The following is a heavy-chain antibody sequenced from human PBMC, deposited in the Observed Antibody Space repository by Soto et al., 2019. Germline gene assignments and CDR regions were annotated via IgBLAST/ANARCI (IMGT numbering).Heavy chain of an antibody. CDR2: IYYSGST. CDR3: ARVDTAMVFDY. CDR1: AGSLSPSSYY. V-gene: IGHV4-39*01. D-gene: IGHD5-18*01. Sequence: SDTRSLTSTLSAGSLSPSSYYWGWLRQPPGKGLEWIGSIYYSGSTYYNPSLKSRVTISVDTSKNQFSLKLSSVTAADMAVYYCARVDTAMVFDYWGQGTLVTVSS. J-gene: IGHJ4*02.